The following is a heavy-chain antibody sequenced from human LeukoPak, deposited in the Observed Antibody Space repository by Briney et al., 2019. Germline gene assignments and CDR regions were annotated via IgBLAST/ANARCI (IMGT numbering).Heavy chain of an antibody. CDR1: GYSISSGYY. CDR3: ARVAYDSSGYNNWFDP. CDR2: IYHSGST. D-gene: IGHD3-22*01. V-gene: IGHV4-38-2*02. Sequence: SETLSLTCNVSGYSISSGYYWGWIRQPPAKGLEWIGSIYHSGSTYYNPSLKSRVTISVDTSKNQFSLKLSSVTAPDTAVYYCARVAYDSSGYNNWFDPWGQGTLVTVSS. J-gene: IGHJ5*02.